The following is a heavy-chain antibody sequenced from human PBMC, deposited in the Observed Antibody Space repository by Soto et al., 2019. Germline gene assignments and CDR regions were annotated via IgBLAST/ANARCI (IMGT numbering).Heavy chain of an antibody. CDR3: ARDYDKSGYDYFDP. Sequence: VASVKVSCKASEYSFTGHYLHWVRQAPGQGLEWMGWIDPKSGDTKYAPKFQDRVTMTRDTSISRAYMDLSSLRYDDTAVYYCARDYDKSGYDYFDPWGQGTLVTVSS. CDR1: EYSFTGHY. J-gene: IGHJ5*02. V-gene: IGHV1-2*02. D-gene: IGHD3-22*01. CDR2: IDPKSGDT.